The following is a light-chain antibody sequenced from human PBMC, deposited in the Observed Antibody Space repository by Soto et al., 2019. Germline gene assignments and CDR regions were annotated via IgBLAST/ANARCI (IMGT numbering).Light chain of an antibody. V-gene: IGKV3-20*01. J-gene: IGKJ4*01. CDR3: QQYVTLPRT. CDR2: GAS. Sequence: DIVLTQSPGTLSLSPGERATLSCRASQTITNNYLAWYQQKPGQAPRLLIYGASSRAPGIPDRISGSGSGTDFTLTISRLEPEDFAVYYCQQYVTLPRTFGGGTKVDIK. CDR1: QTITNNY.